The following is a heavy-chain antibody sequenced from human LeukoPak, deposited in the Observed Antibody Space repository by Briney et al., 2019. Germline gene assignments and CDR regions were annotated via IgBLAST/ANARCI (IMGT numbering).Heavy chain of an antibody. CDR3: AIWAGEENNNLWSGPFDH. Sequence: ASVKVSCKASGYTFTSKFIHWVRQAPGQGLEWMGIINPSAGSTNFTQKFQGRVTMTRDTSTSTVYRELSNLRSEDTAVYYCAIWAGEENNNLWSGPFDHWGQGTLVTVSS. J-gene: IGHJ4*02. D-gene: IGHD3-3*01. CDR2: INPSAGST. V-gene: IGHV1-46*01. CDR1: GYTFTSKF.